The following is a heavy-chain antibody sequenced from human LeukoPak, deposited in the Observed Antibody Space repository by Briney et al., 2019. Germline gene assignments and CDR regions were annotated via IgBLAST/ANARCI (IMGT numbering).Heavy chain of an antibody. V-gene: IGHV3-11*04. CDR3: AREFGGDGYNYYYYMDV. J-gene: IGHJ6*03. Sequence: PGGSLRLSCAASGFTFSDYYMSWIRQAPGKGLEWASYISSSGSTIYYADSVKGRFTISRDNAKNSLYLQMTSLRAEDAAVYYCAREFGGDGYNYYYYMDVWGKGTTVTVSS. D-gene: IGHD5-24*01. CDR2: ISSSGSTI. CDR1: GFTFSDYY.